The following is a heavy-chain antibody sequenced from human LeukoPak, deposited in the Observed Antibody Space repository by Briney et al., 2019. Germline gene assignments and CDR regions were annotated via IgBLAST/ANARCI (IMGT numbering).Heavy chain of an antibody. V-gene: IGHV4-4*07. J-gene: IGHJ4*02. CDR2: MYSSGST. Sequence: SETLSLTCTVSGGSINSYYWTWIRQSAGKGLKWIGRMYSSGSTNYNPSLKSRVSMSVDTSKNQFSVKLTSVTAADTAVYYCARGGKATVVTMWGQGILVTVSS. D-gene: IGHD4-23*01. CDR1: GGSINSYY. CDR3: ARGGKATVVTM.